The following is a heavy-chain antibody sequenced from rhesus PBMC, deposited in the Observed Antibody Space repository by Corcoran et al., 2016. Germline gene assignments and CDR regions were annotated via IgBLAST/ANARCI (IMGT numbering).Heavy chain of an antibody. V-gene: IGHV3S5*01. CDR3: AKRFCIDEDDYGYYYTDYGLDS. CDR1: GFTFSSYG. D-gene: IGHD3-9*01. Sequence: EVQLVESGAGLVQPGGSLRLSCAASGFTFSSYGLSWVRQAPGKGLEWVSAINSGGGSKYYAHPVNGLFTISRDNAKNTLSLQRNSLRAEDTAVYYCAKRFCIDEDDYGYYYTDYGLDSWGQGVVVTVSS. J-gene: IGHJ6*01. CDR2: INSGGGSK.